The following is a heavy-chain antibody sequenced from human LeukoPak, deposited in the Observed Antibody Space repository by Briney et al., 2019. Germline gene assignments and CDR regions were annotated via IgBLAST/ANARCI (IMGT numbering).Heavy chain of an antibody. D-gene: IGHD6-13*01. CDR2: IVGDGGST. J-gene: IGHJ4*02. V-gene: IGHV3-23*01. CDR1: GFPFSSYA. CDR3: AKTHSSSWHPLDF. Sequence: GGSLRLSCAASGFPFSSYAMSWVRQAPGKGLEWVSAIVGDGGSTYYADSVKGRFTISRDNSNNTLYLQMNNLRAEDTAVYYCAKTHSSSWHPLDFWGQGTLVTATS.